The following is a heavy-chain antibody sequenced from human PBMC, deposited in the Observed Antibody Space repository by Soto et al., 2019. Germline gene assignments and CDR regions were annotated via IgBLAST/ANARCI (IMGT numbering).Heavy chain of an antibody. J-gene: IGHJ4*02. V-gene: IGHV4-30-4*01. CDR2: IYYSGST. Sequence: QVQLQESGPGLVKPSQTLSLTCTVSGGSISSGDYYWSWIRQPPGKGLEWIGYIYYSGSTYYNPSLKSLVTTAVHTSNNHSSLKLSSVTAADTAVYYCARSLRRISTSCFGYWGQGTLVTVSS. CDR1: GGSISSGDYY. D-gene: IGHD2-2*01. CDR3: ARSLRRISTSCFGY.